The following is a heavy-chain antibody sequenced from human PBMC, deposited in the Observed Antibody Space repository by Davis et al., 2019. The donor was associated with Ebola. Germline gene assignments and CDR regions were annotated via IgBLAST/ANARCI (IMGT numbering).Heavy chain of an antibody. CDR3: VQGTTSCHV. CDR2: INSNAAYT. V-gene: IGHV3-23*01. Sequence: PGGSLRLSCAASGFAFTYSAMSWVRQAPGTGLQWVSAINSNAAYTDYTDSVKGRFTISRDNSKNTLYLQMNNLRVEDTALYYCVQGTTSCHVWGQGTLVTVSS. J-gene: IGHJ4*02. CDR1: GFAFTYSA. D-gene: IGHD2-2*01.